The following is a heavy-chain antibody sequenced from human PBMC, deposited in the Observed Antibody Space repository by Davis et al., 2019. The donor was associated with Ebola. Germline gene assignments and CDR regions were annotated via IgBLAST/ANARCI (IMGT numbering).Heavy chain of an antibody. CDR3: ASAPTWSQINYYCFDY. J-gene: IGHJ4*02. V-gene: IGHV1-8*02. D-gene: IGHD3-10*01. CDR1: GYTFTSYD. CDR2: MNPNSGNT. Sequence: ASVTVSCKASGYTFTSYDINWVRQATGQGPEWMGWMNPNSGNTGYAQKFQGRVTMTRNTSISTAYMEVSSLRSEDTVVYYCASAPTWSQINYYCFDYWGQGTLVTVSS.